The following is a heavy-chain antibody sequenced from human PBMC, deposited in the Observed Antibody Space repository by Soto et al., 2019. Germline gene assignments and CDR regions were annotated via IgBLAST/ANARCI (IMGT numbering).Heavy chain of an antibody. V-gene: IGHV3-23*01. J-gene: IGHJ4*02. CDR3: AKETSPYSSGYDFDY. CDR1: GFPFSSYA. D-gene: IGHD6-19*01. CDR2: ISGSGGST. Sequence: EVQLLESGGGLVQSGGSLRLSCAASGFPFSSYAMSWVRQAPGQGLEWVSAISGSGGSTYYADSVKGRFTISRDNSKNTLYLQMNSLRAEDTAVYYCAKETSPYSSGYDFDYWGQGTLVTVSS.